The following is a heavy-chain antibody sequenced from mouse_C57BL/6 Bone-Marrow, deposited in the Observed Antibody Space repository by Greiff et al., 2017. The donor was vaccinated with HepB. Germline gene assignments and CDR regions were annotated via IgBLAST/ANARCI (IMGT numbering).Heavy chain of an antibody. CDR1: GFTFSDFY. D-gene: IGHD1-1*02. Sequence: EVNVVESGGGLVQSGRSLRLSCATSGFTFSDFYMEWVRQAPGKGLEWIAASRNKANDYTTEYSASVKGRFIVSRDTSQSILYLQMNALRAEDTAIYYCARDAGLSPMDYWGQGTSVTVSS. CDR2: SRNKANDYTT. CDR3: ARDAGLSPMDY. J-gene: IGHJ4*01. V-gene: IGHV7-1*01.